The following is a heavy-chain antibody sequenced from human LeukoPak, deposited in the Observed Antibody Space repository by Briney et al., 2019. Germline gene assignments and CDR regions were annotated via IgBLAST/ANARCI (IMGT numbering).Heavy chain of an antibody. V-gene: IGHV3-23*01. J-gene: IGHJ3*02. CDR3: AKDRRELDVFDI. CDR1: GFTFNTYA. Sequence: GGSLRLSCAASGFTFNTYAMSWVRQAPGKELEWVSGISGSGRTTYYADSVKGRFTISRDNSKNTLYVQMNSLRAEDTAVYYCAKDRRELDVFDIWGQGTMVTVSS. CDR2: ISGSGRTT.